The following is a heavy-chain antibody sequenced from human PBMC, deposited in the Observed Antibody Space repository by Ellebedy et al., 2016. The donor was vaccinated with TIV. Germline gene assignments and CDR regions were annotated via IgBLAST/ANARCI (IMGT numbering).Heavy chain of an antibody. CDR2: INPSGVI. CDR1: GGSLRGYY. D-gene: IGHD1-1*01. J-gene: IGHJ5*02. V-gene: IGHV4-34*01. CDR3: AKGLGGLQLWFDP. Sequence: MPSETLSLTCAVSGGSLRGYYWSWIRQPPGKGLEWIGEINPSGVINYDPSLKSRVPISADTSKNQVSLRLSSVSAADTAIYFCAKGLGGLQLWFDPWGQGTLVTVSS.